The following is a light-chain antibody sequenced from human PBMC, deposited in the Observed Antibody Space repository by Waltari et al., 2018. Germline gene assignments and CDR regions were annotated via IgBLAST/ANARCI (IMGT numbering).Light chain of an antibody. CDR2: EVS. CDR3: MQGIHLPLT. Sequence: DIVMTQTPLSLSVTPGQPASISCQSSESLLFSNGQTYMYWFLHRPRPSPQLRIYEVSTRLSGVPDRFSGSGSGTDFTLKISRVEAEDVGIYYCMQGIHLPLTFGGGTKVEIK. J-gene: IGKJ4*01. V-gene: IGKV2-29*02. CDR1: ESLLFSNGQTY.